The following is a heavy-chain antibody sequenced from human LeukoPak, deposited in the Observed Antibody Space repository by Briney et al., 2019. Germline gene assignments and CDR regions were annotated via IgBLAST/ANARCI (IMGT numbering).Heavy chain of an antibody. CDR2: ISGSGDKT. CDR3: GEGH. CDR1: GFTFSNFA. J-gene: IGHJ4*02. Sequence: PGGSLRLSCAASGFTFSNFAMIWVRQAPGKGLEWVSAISGSGDKTHYADSVKRRFTISRDNSKSVLYMQLNNLRLEDTAVYYCGEGHWGRGTLVTVSS. V-gene: IGHV3-23*01.